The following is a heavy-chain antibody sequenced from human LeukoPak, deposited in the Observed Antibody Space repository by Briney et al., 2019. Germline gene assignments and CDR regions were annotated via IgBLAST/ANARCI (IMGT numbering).Heavy chain of an antibody. CDR1: GGSISSYY. J-gene: IGHJ4*02. Sequence: SETLSLTCTVSGGSISSYYWSWIRQPAGKGLEWIGRIYTSGSTNYNPSLKSRVTISVDKSKNQFSLKLSSVTAADTAVYYCARGPPYSSGWHWGHPFDYWGQGTLVTVSS. CDR3: ARGPPYSSGWHWGHPFDY. D-gene: IGHD6-19*01. V-gene: IGHV4-4*07. CDR2: IYTSGST.